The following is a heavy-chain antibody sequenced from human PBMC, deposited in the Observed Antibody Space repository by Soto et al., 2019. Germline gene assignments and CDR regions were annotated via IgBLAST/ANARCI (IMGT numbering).Heavy chain of an antibody. CDR3: ARTLGPQVTGYVDSDYRWTIDQ. V-gene: IGHV4-34*01. D-gene: IGHD4-4*01. CDR1: DGSFSGYY. J-gene: IGHJ4*02. Sequence: SETLSLTCAVYDGSFSGYYWSWIRQPPGKGLEWIGEINHSGSTIYNPSPLSRVTISADTSKNQFFLRLTSVTAADTGVYFCARTLGPQVTGYVDSDYRWTIDQWGQGTLVTVSS. CDR2: INHSGST.